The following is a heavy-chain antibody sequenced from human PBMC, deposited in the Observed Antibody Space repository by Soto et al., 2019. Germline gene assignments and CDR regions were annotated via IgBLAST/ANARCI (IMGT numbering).Heavy chain of an antibody. CDR2: IIPILGIA. D-gene: IGHD1-26*01. Sequence: QVQLVQSGAEVKKPGSSVKVSCKASGGTFSSYTISWVRQAPGQGLEWMGRIIPILGIANYAQKFQGRVTITADKSTSTAYMELSSLRSEDTAVYYCARAGVGAASTPVDYWGQGTLVTVSS. CDR3: ARAGVGAASTPVDY. J-gene: IGHJ4*02. V-gene: IGHV1-69*02. CDR1: GGTFSSYT.